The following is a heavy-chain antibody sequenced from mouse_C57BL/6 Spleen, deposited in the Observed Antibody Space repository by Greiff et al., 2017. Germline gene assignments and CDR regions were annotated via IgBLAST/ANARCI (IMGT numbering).Heavy chain of an antibody. CDR2: INYDGSST. Sequence: EVMLVESEGGLVQPGSSMKLSCTASGFTFSDYYMAWVRQVPERGLEWVANINYDGSSTYYLDSLKSRFIISRDNAKNILYLQMSSLKSEDTATYYCARAGEDRDYYAMDFRGQGTSGTGS. D-gene: IGHD4-1*01. V-gene: IGHV5-16*01. J-gene: IGHJ4*01. CDR3: ARAGEDRDYYAMDF. CDR1: GFTFSDYY.